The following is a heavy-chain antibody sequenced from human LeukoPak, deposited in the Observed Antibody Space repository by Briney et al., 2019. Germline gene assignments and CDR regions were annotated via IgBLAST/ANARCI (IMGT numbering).Heavy chain of an antibody. D-gene: IGHD6-6*01. J-gene: IGHJ4*02. CDR3: AKDQLSGGRDSPFDY. CDR1: GFTFSSYA. Sequence: PGGSLRLSCAASGFTFSSYAMHWVRQAPGKGLEWVAIISYDGSNKYYADSVKGRFTISRDNSKNTLYLQMNSLRAEDTAVYYCAKDQLSGGRDSPFDYWGQGTLVTVSS. CDR2: ISYDGSNK. V-gene: IGHV3-30*04.